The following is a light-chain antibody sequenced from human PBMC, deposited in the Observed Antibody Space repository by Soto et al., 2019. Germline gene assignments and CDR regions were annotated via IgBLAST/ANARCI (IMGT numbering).Light chain of an antibody. CDR2: KAS. V-gene: IGKV1-5*03. J-gene: IGKJ4*01. CDR3: QQYNGYSLT. Sequence: DIQMTQSPSTLSASVGDRVTITCRASQSISRGLAWYQQKPGKAPKLLIYKASSLESGVPSRFSGSGSGTEFSLTISSLQPDDFATYYCQQYNGYSLTFGGGTKVEIK. CDR1: QSISRG.